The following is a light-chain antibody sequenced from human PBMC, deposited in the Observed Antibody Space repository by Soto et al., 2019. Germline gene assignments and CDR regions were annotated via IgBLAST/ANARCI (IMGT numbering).Light chain of an antibody. CDR2: AAS. Sequence: DIQMTQSPSSLSAFVGDRVTITCRASQGISNYLAWYQQKPGRVPKLLIYAASTLQSGVPSRFSGSGSGTDFNLTISSLQPEDVATYYCQRVNSDPPTFGQGTKVAIK. J-gene: IGKJ1*01. V-gene: IGKV1-27*01. CDR1: QGISNY. CDR3: QRVNSDPPT.